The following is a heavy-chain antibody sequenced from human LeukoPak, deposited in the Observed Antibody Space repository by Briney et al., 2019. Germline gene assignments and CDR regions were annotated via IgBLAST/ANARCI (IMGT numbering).Heavy chain of an antibody. CDR3: SRSLDY. Sequence: GGSLRLSCAASRFTFSSYAMAWVRQGPGKGREWVADISGVGGSTFYADSVKGRFTISRDNSKNTLYRQIYSWRAEDAAVYYCSRSLDYWRQGARVTVFS. J-gene: IGHJ4*02. V-gene: IGHV3-23*01. CDR2: ISGVGGST. CDR1: RFTFSSYA.